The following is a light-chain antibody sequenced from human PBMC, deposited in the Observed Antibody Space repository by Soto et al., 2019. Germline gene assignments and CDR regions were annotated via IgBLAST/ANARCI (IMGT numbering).Light chain of an antibody. Sequence: EIVLTQPPGTLSLSPGARATLSCRARQSVSNNYLAWYQQKPGQAPRLPIYGASNRATGVPDRFSGSGSGTVFTLTIRSLQSDDLATYYCQQYLTYSSLTVGGGTKVDIK. CDR3: QQYLTYSSLT. CDR1: QSVSNNY. J-gene: IGKJ4*01. V-gene: IGKV3-20*01. CDR2: GAS.